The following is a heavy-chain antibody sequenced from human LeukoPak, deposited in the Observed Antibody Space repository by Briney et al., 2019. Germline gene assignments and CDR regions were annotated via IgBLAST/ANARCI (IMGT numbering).Heavy chain of an antibody. CDR3: GKDINDFWSGPLAD. V-gene: IGHV3-9*01. CDR1: GFTFDDYA. J-gene: IGHJ4*02. Sequence: GGSLRLSCAASGFTFDDYAMHWVRQAPGKGLEGVSGISWNSGSIGYADSVKGRFTISRDNAKNSLYLQMNSLRAEDTALYYCGKDINDFWSGPLADWGQGTLVTVSS. CDR2: ISWNSGSI. D-gene: IGHD3-3*01.